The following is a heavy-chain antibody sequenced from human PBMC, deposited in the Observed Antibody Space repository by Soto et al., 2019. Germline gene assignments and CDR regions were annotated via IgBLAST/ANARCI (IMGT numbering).Heavy chain of an antibody. CDR1: GFPFDYYS. J-gene: IGHJ4*02. CDR3: EKSKTRIAVAANLDY. D-gene: IGHD6-19*01. CDR2: ISWYGHST. V-gene: IGHV3-43*01. Sequence: GSLILSGAASGFPFDYYSLHWVRQAPGKGLEWVSLISWYGHSTYYADSVKVRFIISRDNSKNSLYLQMNSLRSEDAAIYYCEKSKTRIAVAANLDYWGQGTPVTVSS.